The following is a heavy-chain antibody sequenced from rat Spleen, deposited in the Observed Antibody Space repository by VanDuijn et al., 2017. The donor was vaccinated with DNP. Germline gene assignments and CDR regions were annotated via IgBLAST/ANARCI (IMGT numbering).Heavy chain of an antibody. CDR2: VRYNGDT. CDR1: GFSLAGNS. V-gene: IGHV2-8*01. J-gene: IGHJ4*01. CDR3: TRDIRGGAMDA. Sequence: QVLLTESGPGLVQASETLSLSCTVSGFSLAGNSVNWVRQPPGEGLEWMGRVRYNGDTRYNPAVKSRLSISRDTSKNQVFLKMNSLQTDDTGTYYCTRDIRGGAMDAWGQGTSVTVSS. D-gene: IGHD1-11*01.